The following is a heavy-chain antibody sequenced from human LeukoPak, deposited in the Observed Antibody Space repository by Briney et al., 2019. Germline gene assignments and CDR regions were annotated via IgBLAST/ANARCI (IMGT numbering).Heavy chain of an antibody. CDR2: ISSSGSTI. J-gene: IGHJ4*02. Sequence: GGSLRLSCAASGFTFSDYYMSWIRQAPGKGLEWVSYISSSGSTIYYADSVKGRFTISRDNSKNTLYLQMNSLRAEDTAVYYCARGLDVSYFDYWGQGTLVTVSS. CDR1: GFTFSDYY. V-gene: IGHV3-11*01. CDR3: ARGLDVSYFDY. D-gene: IGHD2/OR15-2a*01.